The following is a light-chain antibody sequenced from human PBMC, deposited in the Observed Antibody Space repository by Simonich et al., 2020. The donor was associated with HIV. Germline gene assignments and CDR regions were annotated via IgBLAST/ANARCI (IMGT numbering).Light chain of an antibody. CDR2: KTS. CDR3: QQYNGYSPMYT. CDR1: KSVNKW. J-gene: IGKJ2*01. Sequence: DFQMTQSPSTLSASVGDRVTINCRASKSVNKWLALYQQKPGKAPKLLIYKTSTLESRVPSRFSGSGSGTEFTLTINSLQPDDFATYFCQQYNGYSPMYTFGQGTKLEIK. V-gene: IGKV1-5*03.